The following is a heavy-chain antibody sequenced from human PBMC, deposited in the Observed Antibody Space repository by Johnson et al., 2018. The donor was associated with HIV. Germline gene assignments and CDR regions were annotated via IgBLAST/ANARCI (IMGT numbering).Heavy chain of an antibody. CDR2: IYSGGST. CDR1: GFTFSSYG. J-gene: IGHJ3*02. D-gene: IGHD4-17*01. V-gene: IGHV3-NL1*01. CDR3: ARDLPNDYGVGYAFDI. Sequence: QVQLVESGGGVVQPGRSLRLSCAASGFTFSSYGMHWVRQAPGKGLEWVSVIYSGGSTYYADSVKGLFTISRDNSKNSLYLQMNSLRAEDTAVYYCARDLPNDYGVGYAFDIWGQGTMVTVSS.